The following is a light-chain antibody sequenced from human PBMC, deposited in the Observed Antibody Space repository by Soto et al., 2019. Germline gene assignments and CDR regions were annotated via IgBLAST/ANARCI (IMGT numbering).Light chain of an antibody. CDR3: SSYAGSPYYV. Sequence: QSALTQPPSASGSPGQSVTISCTGTSSDVGGYNYVSWYQQHPGKAPKLMIYEVSKRPSVVPDRFSGSKSGNTASLTVSGLQADDEADYYCSSYAGSPYYVFGTGTKVTVL. J-gene: IGLJ1*01. CDR2: EVS. V-gene: IGLV2-8*01. CDR1: SSDVGGYNY.